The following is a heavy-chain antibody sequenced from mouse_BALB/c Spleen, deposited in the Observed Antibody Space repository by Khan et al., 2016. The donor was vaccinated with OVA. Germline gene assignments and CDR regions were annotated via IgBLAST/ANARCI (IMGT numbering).Heavy chain of an antibody. V-gene: IGHV7-3*02. J-gene: IGHJ4*01. CDR3: ARDSYYGVDD. CDR2: IRNKANNYTT. Sequence: DVMLVESGGGLVQPGGSLRLSCATSGFTFTDYYMSWVRQPPGKALEWLGFIRNKANNYTTDYSASVKGRFTISRDNSQSILFLQMNTLRAEDSATYYCARDSYYGVDDGGQGTSVTVSS. CDR1: GFTFTDYY.